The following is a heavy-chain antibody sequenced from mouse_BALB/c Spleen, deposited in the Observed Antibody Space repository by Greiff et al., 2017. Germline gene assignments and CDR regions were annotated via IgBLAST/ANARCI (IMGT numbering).Heavy chain of an antibody. Sequence: EVQLKESGPELVKPGASVKMSCKASGYTFTSYVMHWVKQKPGQGLEWIGYINPYNDGTKYNEKFKGKATLTSDKSSSTAYMELSSLTSEDSAVNYSARDYYGSSHPWYFEVWGEGTTVTVSS. D-gene: IGHD1-1*01. CDR2: INPYNDGT. V-gene: IGHV1-14*01. CDR3: ARDYYGSSHPWYFEV. J-gene: IGHJ1*01. CDR1: GYTFTSYV.